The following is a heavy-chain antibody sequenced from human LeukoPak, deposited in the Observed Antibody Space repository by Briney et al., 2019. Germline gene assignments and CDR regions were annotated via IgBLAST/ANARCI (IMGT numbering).Heavy chain of an antibody. CDR1: GFTFSNAW. Sequence: GGSLRLSCAASGFTFSNAWMSWVRQAPGKGLEWVGRIKSKTDGGTTDYAAPVKGRFTISRDDSQNTLYLQMISLKTEDTAVYYXXXXLYQLLXSDLFXDHWGQXTLVXVSS. D-gene: IGHD2-2*01. J-gene: IGHJ4*02. V-gene: IGHV3-15*01. CDR3: XXXLYQLLXSDLFXDH. CDR2: IKSKTDGGTT.